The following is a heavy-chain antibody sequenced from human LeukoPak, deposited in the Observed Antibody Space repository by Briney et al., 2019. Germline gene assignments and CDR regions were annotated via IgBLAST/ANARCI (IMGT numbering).Heavy chain of an antibody. Sequence: PGGSLRLSCAASGFTFSSYSMNWVRQAPGKGLEWVSSISSSSSYIYYADSVKGRFTISRDNAKNSLYLQMNSLRAEDTAVYYCARDRAPIWTVAGQIDYWGQGTLVTVSS. D-gene: IGHD6-19*01. CDR2: ISSSSSYI. CDR3: ARDRAPIWTVAGQIDY. CDR1: GFTFSSYS. V-gene: IGHV3-21*01. J-gene: IGHJ4*02.